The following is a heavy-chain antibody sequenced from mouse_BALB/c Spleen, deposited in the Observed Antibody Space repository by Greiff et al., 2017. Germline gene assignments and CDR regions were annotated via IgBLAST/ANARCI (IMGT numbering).Heavy chain of an antibody. D-gene: IGHD4-1*01. Sequence: EVQRVESGGGLVKPGGSLKLSCAASGFTFSSYAMSWVRQTPEKRLEWVASISSGGSTYYPDSVKGRFTISRDNARNILYLQMSSLRSEDTAMYYCARGLGGKYYFDYWGQGTTLTVSS. CDR3: ARGLGGKYYFDY. J-gene: IGHJ2*01. V-gene: IGHV5-6-5*01. CDR2: ISSGGST. CDR1: GFTFSSYA.